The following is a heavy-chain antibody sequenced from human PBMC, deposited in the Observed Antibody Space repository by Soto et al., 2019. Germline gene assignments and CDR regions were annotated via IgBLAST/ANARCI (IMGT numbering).Heavy chain of an antibody. CDR1: GFTFSSYA. V-gene: IGHV3-30-3*01. Sequence: QVQLVESGGGVVQPGRSLRLSCAASGFTFSSYAMHWVRQAPGKGLEWVAVISYDGSNKYYADSVKGRFTISRDNSKNTLYLQMNSLRAEDTAVYYCARAYVSYYYYGMDVLGQGTTVTVSS. CDR2: ISYDGSNK. D-gene: IGHD3-22*01. J-gene: IGHJ6*02. CDR3: ARAYVSYYYYGMDV.